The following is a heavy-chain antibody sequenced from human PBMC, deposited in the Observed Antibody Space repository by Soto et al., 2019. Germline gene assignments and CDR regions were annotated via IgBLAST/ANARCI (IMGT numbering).Heavy chain of an antibody. Sequence: ETLSLTCTVSGGAISSHYWSWIRQPPGKGLEWIGNIYYSGSTTYNPSLKSRVTMSVDTSKDQFSLKLTSVTAADTAVYYCARAPESCSVGNCFAYWGQGTLVTVSS. V-gene: IGHV4-59*11. CDR3: ARAPESCSVGNCFAY. J-gene: IGHJ4*02. D-gene: IGHD2-15*01. CDR2: IYYSGST. CDR1: GGAISSHY.